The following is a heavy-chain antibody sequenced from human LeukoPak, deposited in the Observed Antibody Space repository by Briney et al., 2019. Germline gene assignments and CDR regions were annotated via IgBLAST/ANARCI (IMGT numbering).Heavy chain of an antibody. CDR3: ARRFLGQAGAFDI. CDR2: IYHSGST. V-gene: IGHV4-38-2*02. J-gene: IGHJ3*02. CDR1: GYSISSGYY. D-gene: IGHD3-3*01. Sequence: ETLSLTCTVSGYSISSGYYWGWIRQPPGKGLEWIGSIYHSGSTYYNPSLKSRVTISVDTSKNQFSLKPSSVTAADTAVYYCARRFLGQAGAFDIWGQGTMVTVSS.